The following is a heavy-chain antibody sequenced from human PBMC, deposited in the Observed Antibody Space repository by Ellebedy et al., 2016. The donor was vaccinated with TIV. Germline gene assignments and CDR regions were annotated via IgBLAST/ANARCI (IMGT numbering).Heavy chain of an antibody. CDR2: IYTDGGT. CDR3: ARDPGGGGDYGDNWFDP. CDR1: GFIVSSCF. Sequence: GESLKISCAASGFIVSSCFMSWVRQALGKGLEWVSIIYTDGGTNYTDSVRDRFTISRDDSGNTLYLQMNGLRAEDTAVYYCARDPGGGGDYGDNWFDPWGQGTLVTVSS. J-gene: IGHJ5*02. D-gene: IGHD3-16*01. V-gene: IGHV3-66*01.